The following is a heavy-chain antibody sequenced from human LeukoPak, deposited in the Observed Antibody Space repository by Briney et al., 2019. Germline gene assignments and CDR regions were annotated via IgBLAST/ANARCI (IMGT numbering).Heavy chain of an antibody. CDR2: ISYAGSNK. CDR1: GFTFSNYA. D-gene: IGHD3-22*01. CDR3: ARDPYYYDVTGYPYAFDI. V-gene: IGHV3-30-3*01. J-gene: IGHJ3*02. Sequence: PRGSLRLSCAASGFTFSNYAMHWVRQAPGKGLEWVAVISYAGSNKYYADSVKGRFTISRDNSKNTLYLQMSSLRAEDTAIYYCARDPYYYDVTGYPYAFDIWGQGTMATVSA.